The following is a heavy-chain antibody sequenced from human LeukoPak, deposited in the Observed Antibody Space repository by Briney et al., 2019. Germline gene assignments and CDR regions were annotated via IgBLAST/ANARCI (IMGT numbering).Heavy chain of an antibody. Sequence: PGGSLRLSCAASGFAFSSYAMHWVRQAPGKGLEWVAVISYDGSNKYYADSVKGRFTISRDNSKNTLYLQMNSLRAEDTAVYYCAREDIVAVPVTVGFYGLDVWGQGTTVTVSS. CDR2: ISYDGSNK. V-gene: IGHV3-30-3*01. D-gene: IGHD2-2*01. CDR3: AREDIVAVPVTVGFYGLDV. J-gene: IGHJ6*02. CDR1: GFAFSSYA.